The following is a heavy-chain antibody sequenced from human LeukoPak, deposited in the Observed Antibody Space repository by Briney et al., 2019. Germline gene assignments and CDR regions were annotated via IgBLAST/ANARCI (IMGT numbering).Heavy chain of an antibody. CDR3: ARGRDSYGYYFDY. D-gene: IGHD5-18*01. J-gene: IGHJ4*02. Sequence: SETLSLTCTVSGGSISSYYWSWIRQPPGKGLEWIGYIYYSGSTNCNPSLKSRVTISVDTSKNQFSLKLSSVTAADTAVYYCARGRDSYGYYFDYWGQGTLVTVSS. CDR2: IYYSGST. V-gene: IGHV4-59*01. CDR1: GGSISSYY.